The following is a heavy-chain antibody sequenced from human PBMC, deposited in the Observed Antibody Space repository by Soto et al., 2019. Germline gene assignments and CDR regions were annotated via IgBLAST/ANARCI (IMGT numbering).Heavy chain of an antibody. CDR3: ARGSWADSESYRVRYWYFDL. CDR1: GGSISSYY. V-gene: IGHV4-59*01. J-gene: IGHJ2*01. CDR2: IYYSGST. D-gene: IGHD1-26*01. Sequence: QVQLQESGPGLVKPSETLSLTCTVSGGSISSYYWSWIRQPPGKGLEWIGYIYYSGSTNYYPSLKTRITLSVNTSKNQFPLKLSSVTAADTAVYYCARGSWADSESYRVRYWYFDLWGRGTLVTVSS.